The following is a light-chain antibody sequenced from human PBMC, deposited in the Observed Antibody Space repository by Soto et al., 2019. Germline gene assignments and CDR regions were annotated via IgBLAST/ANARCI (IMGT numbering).Light chain of an antibody. V-gene: IGKV1-39*01. CDR1: QSISSY. CDR2: AAS. CDR3: QQSYSTPYT. J-gene: IGKJ2*01. Sequence: DIQMTQSPSSLSASVGDRVTITCRASQSISSYLNWYQQKPGKAPKLLIYAASNLQSVVTSRFSGSGSGTYFTLTISSLQPEDFATYYCQQSYSTPYTFGQGTTLEIK.